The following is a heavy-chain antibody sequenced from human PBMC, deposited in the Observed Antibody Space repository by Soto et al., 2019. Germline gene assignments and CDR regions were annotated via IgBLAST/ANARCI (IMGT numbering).Heavy chain of an antibody. CDR2: ISYDVSNK. CDR3: ARGDSSDWKGSGGGAFDI. CDR1: GFTFSPYV. Sequence: QVQLVESGGGVVQPGRSLRLSCAASGFTFSPYVMHWVRQAPGKGLEWVAVISYDVSNKYYADSVKGRFSISRDNSKNKRYLQMNNLRAEDKGVYYWARGDSSDWKGSGGGAFDIWGQGTMVTVSS. D-gene: IGHD6-19*01. J-gene: IGHJ3*02. V-gene: IGHV3-30-3*01.